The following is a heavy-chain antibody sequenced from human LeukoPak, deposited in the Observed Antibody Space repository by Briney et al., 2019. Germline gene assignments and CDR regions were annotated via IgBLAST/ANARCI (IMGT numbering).Heavy chain of an antibody. V-gene: IGHV3-9*01. CDR2: ISWNSGSI. D-gene: IGHD3-10*01. CDR3: AKDRKSMVRGVMADY. Sequence: GRSLRLSCAASGFTFDDYAMHWVRQAPGKGLEWVSGISWNSGSIGYADSVKGRLTISRDNAKNSLYLQMNSLRAEDSSLYYCAKDRKSMVRGVMADYWGQGTLVTVSS. J-gene: IGHJ4*02. CDR1: GFTFDDYA.